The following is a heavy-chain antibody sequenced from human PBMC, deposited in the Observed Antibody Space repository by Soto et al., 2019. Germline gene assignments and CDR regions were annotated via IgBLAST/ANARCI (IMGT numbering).Heavy chain of an antibody. D-gene: IGHD1-1*01. CDR1: GFTFSNYG. CDR2: ISGSGGST. Sequence: SLRLSCRTSGFTFSNYGMSWVRQAPGKGLEWVSGISGSGGSTYYADSVKGRFAISRDNSKNTLYLQINSMRVEDTAVYYCARMQGPTAYYYAMDVWGQGTTVTVSS. J-gene: IGHJ6*02. V-gene: IGHV3-23*01. CDR3: ARMQGPTAYYYAMDV.